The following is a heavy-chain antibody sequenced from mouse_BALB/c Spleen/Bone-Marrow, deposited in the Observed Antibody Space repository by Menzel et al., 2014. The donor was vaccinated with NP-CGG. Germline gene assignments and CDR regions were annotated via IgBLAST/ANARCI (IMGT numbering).Heavy chain of an antibody. J-gene: IGHJ2*01. Sequence: VKLQESGAEPVRPGSSVKISCKASGYAFSGYWMNWVKQRPGQGLEWIGQIYPGDGDTDYNGKFKGKATLTADKSSSTAYMQLSSLTSEDSAVYFCARGGISVDYWGQGTTLTVSS. CDR1: GYAFSGYW. CDR2: IYPGDGDT. CDR3: ARGGISVDY. V-gene: IGHV1-80*01.